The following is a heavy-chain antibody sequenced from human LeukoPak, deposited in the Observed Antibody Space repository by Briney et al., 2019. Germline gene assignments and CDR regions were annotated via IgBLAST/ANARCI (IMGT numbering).Heavy chain of an antibody. CDR3: AREVTTVGSTQFDS. D-gene: IGHD4-17*01. CDR2: ISYDGSNK. Sequence: GRSLRLSCAASVFTFSSYVMHWVPQAPGQGLEWVALISYDGSNKYYADSVKGRFTISRDNSKNTLYLQMNSLRAEDTAVYYCAREVTTVGSTQFDSWGQGTLVTVSS. V-gene: IGHV3-30-3*01. J-gene: IGHJ4*02. CDR1: VFTFSSYV.